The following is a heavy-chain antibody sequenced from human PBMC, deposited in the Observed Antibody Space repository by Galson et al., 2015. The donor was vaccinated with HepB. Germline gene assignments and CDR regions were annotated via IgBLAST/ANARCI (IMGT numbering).Heavy chain of an antibody. CDR2: ISGSGSST. CDR1: GFTFSTYA. CDR3: GNSRSPDTFDI. V-gene: IGHV3-23*01. J-gene: IGHJ3*02. Sequence: SLRLSCAGSGFTFSTYAMSWVRQAPGKGLEWVSLISGSGSSTYYADSVKGRFTISRDNSKNTLYLQMNSLRAEDTAVYYCGNSRSPDTFDIWGQGTMVTVSS. D-gene: IGHD1-26*01.